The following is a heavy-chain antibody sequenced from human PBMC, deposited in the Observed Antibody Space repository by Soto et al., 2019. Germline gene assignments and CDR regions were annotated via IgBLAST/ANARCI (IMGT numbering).Heavy chain of an antibody. Sequence: SETLSLTCAVYGGSFSGYYWTWIRQPPGTGLEWIGEINHSGSTNYNPSLKSRVTISVDTSKNQFSLKLTSVTAADTAVYYCASAGVRDITRPWSLVDYWGQGTLVTVSS. J-gene: IGHJ4*02. CDR3: ASAGVRDITRPWSLVDY. V-gene: IGHV4-34*01. CDR1: GGSFSGYY. CDR2: INHSGST. D-gene: IGHD1-20*01.